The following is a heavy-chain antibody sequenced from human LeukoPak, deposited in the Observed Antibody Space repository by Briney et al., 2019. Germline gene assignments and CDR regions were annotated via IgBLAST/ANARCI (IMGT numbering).Heavy chain of an antibody. Sequence: GGSLRLSCAASGFTFSSYAMHWVRQAPGKGLEWVAVISYDGSNKYYADSVKGRFTISRDNAKNSLNLQMNSLRAEDTAVYYCAKAKGIAVAGTGGFDYWGQGTLVTVSS. D-gene: IGHD6-19*01. V-gene: IGHV3-30-3*01. CDR3: AKAKGIAVAGTGGFDY. J-gene: IGHJ4*02. CDR2: ISYDGSNK. CDR1: GFTFSSYA.